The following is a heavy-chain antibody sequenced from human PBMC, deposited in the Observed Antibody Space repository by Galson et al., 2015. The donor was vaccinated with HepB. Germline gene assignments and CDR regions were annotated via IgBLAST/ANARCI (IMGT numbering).Heavy chain of an antibody. CDR2: ISYDGSNK. J-gene: IGHJ4*02. CDR3: ARDEGRQWLVQVDY. CDR1: GFTFSSYA. D-gene: IGHD6-19*01. Sequence: SLRLSCAASGFTFSSYAMHWVRQAPGKGLEWVAVISYDGSNKYYADSVKGRFTISRDNSRNTLYLQMNSLRAEDTAVYYCARDEGRQWLVQVDYWGQGTLFTVSS. V-gene: IGHV3-30*04.